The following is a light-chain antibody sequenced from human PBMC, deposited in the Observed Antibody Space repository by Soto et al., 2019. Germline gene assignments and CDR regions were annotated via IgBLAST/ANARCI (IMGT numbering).Light chain of an antibody. J-gene: IGLJ3*02. V-gene: IGLV2-14*03. CDR3: NSYTTSSTWV. CDR1: SSDVGGYNF. CDR2: DVS. Sequence: QSVLTQPASVSGSPGQSITISCTGTSSDVGGYNFVSWYQQHPGKVPKLIIYDVSNRPSGVSNRFSGSKSGNTASLIISGLQAEDEADYYCNSYTTSSTWVFGGGTKLTVL.